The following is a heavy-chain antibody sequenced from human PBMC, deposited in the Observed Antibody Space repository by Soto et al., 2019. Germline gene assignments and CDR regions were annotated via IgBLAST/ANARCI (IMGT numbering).Heavy chain of an antibody. Sequence: QVHIVQSGAEARRPGASVNVSCRTSGFNFDLYTIHWLRQAPGQRPEWMAWINAGSGKTRYSQRFQGRDNTTRDTSASTVYMGVSGLTSEDTAIYYCARGYDNNGYHYSYDPWGQGTLVTVSS. D-gene: IGHD3-22*01. CDR2: INAGSGKT. V-gene: IGHV1-3*01. J-gene: IGHJ5*02. CDR1: GFNFDLYT. CDR3: ARGYDNNGYHYSYDP.